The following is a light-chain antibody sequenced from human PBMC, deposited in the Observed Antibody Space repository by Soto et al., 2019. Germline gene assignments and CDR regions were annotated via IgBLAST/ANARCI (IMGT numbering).Light chain of an antibody. V-gene: IGKV3-20*01. CDR3: QQYGASPWT. Sequence: EVVLTQSPGTLSLSPGERATLSCRASQSVVGYKLAWYQQKPGQPPRLLFYDTSSRAAATSDRFSGSGSGTDFTLTITRLETGDFAMYYCQQYGASPWTFGQGTKVEVK. J-gene: IGKJ1*01. CDR1: QSVVGYK. CDR2: DTS.